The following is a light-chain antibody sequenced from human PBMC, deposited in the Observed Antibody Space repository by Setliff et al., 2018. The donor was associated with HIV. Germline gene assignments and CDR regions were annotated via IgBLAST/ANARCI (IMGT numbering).Light chain of an antibody. CDR3: QSYDTSLSAYV. Sequence: SVLTQPPSVSGAPGQRVTISCTGSSSNIGAGYDVHWYQQVPGTAPKLLIYGNSNRPSGVPDRFSGSKSGTSASLAISGLQAEDEADYYCQSYDTSLSAYVFGTGTKVTV. CDR2: GNS. CDR1: SSNIGAGYD. J-gene: IGLJ1*01. V-gene: IGLV1-40*01.